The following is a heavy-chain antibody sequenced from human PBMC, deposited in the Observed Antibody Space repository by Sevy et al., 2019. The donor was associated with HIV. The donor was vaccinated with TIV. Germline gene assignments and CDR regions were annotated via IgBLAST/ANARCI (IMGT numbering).Heavy chain of an antibody. D-gene: IGHD3-3*01. J-gene: IGHJ6*02. Sequence: GESLKISCAASGFTFSSYWMSWVRQAPGKGLEWVANIKQDGSEKYYVDSVKGRFTISRDNAKNSLYLQMNSLRAEDTAVYYCARDRAVTIFGVVINYDRDYYGMDVWGQGTTVTVSS. CDR2: IKQDGSEK. CDR3: ARDRAVTIFGVVINYDRDYYGMDV. V-gene: IGHV3-7*01. CDR1: GFTFSSYW.